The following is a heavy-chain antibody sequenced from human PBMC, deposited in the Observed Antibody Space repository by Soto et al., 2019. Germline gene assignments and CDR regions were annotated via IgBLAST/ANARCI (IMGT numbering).Heavy chain of an antibody. CDR1: GFTFSSYS. V-gene: IGHV3-21*01. CDR3: ARDCESGYDLGLCSYYMDV. J-gene: IGHJ6*03. D-gene: IGHD5-12*01. CDR2: ISSSSSYI. Sequence: PGGSLRLSCAASGFTFSSYSMNWVRQAPGKGLEWVSSISSSSSYIYYADSVKGRFTISRDNAKNSLYLQMNSLRAEDTAVYYCARDCESGYDLGLCSYYMDVWGKGTTVTVSS.